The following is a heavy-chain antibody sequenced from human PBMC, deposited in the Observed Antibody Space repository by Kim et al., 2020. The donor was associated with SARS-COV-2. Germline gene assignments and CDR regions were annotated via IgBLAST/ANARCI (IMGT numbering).Heavy chain of an antibody. Sequence: GGSLRLSCVASGFTFENYAMSWVRQAPGKGLEWVSYVSGGGAKTFYADSVKGRFTISRDISRETLYLQMNSLRAEDTAVYFCAKCYHRYGNDAFDVWGQGTIVTVSS. CDR1: GFTFENYA. CDR2: VSGGGAKT. D-gene: IGHD3-16*02. J-gene: IGHJ3*01. CDR3: AKCYHRYGNDAFDV. V-gene: IGHV3-23*01.